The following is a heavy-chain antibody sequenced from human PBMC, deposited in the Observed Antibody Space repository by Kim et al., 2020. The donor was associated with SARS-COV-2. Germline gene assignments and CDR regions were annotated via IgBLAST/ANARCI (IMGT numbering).Heavy chain of an antibody. Sequence: GRFTISRDNSKNTLYLQMNSLRAEDTAVYYCAREVLDYYDSSGYYTAAGYWGQGTLVTVSS. V-gene: IGHV3-53*01. D-gene: IGHD3-22*01. CDR3: AREVLDYYDSSGYYTAAGY. J-gene: IGHJ4*02.